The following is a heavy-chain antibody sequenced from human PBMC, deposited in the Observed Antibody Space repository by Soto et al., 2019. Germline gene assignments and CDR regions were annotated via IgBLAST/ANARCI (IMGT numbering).Heavy chain of an antibody. CDR3: ARVVQYYNYGMDV. J-gene: IGHJ6*02. D-gene: IGHD1-1*01. V-gene: IGHV1-2*02. Sequence: QVQLVQSGAEVKKHGASVKVSCKASGYTFTGYSMHWVRQAPGQGLEWMGWINPNSGGTNYAQKYQGRVSMTRDTSISTADMEGSRLRSDDTAVYYCARVVQYYNYGMDVWGQGTTVTVSS. CDR1: GYTFTGYS. CDR2: INPNSGGT.